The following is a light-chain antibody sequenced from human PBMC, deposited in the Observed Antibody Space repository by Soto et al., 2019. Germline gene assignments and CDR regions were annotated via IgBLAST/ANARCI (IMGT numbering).Light chain of an antibody. CDR1: KSNIGSTT. V-gene: IGLV1-44*01. CDR3: ASWDDGLDNYV. CDR2: SNN. Sequence: QPVLTQSPSASGTPGQRVTISCSGRKSNIGSTTVSWYQQLPRTAPKLLIYSNNQRPSGVPDRFSGSKSGSSASLAISGLQSEDEADYYCASWDDGLDNYVFGTGTKLTVL. J-gene: IGLJ1*01.